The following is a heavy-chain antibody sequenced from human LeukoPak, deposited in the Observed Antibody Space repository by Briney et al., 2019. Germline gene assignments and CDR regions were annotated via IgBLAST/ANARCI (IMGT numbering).Heavy chain of an antibody. Sequence: GSLSLSCAASGFTFTTYWMGWVRPAPGKGPEWVANINQVGSSKYFVDSVKGRFIISRDNAKNSLYLQMNSLRDEDTAVYYCANLGPPGRDHYLESWGQGTLVTVSS. CDR2: INQVGSSK. CDR1: GFTFTTYW. J-gene: IGHJ4*02. V-gene: IGHV3-7*01. CDR3: ANLGPPGRDHYLES. D-gene: IGHD5-24*01.